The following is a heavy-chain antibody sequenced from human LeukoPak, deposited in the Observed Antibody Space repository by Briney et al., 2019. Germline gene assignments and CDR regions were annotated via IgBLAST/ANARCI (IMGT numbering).Heavy chain of an antibody. V-gene: IGHV4-61*02. CDR3: AREVSSGLLNWFDP. Sequence: PSETLSLTCTVSGGSISSGSYYWSWIRQPAGKGLEWIGRIYTSGSTNYNPSLKSRVTISVDTSKNQFSLKLSSATAADTAVYYCAREVSSGLLNWFDPWGQGTLVTVSS. CDR1: GGSISSGSYY. CDR2: IYTSGST. D-gene: IGHD3-22*01. J-gene: IGHJ5*02.